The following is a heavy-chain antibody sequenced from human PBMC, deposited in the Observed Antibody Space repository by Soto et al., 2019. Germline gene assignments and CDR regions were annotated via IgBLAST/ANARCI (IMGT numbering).Heavy chain of an antibody. CDR1: GGSFIGYS. Sequence: SQTRSLTCALYGGSFIGYSWSWNRPPPRKGLEWIGETNDSGTTNYNPSLKSQGTISVDTCKNQFSQKLSSVTGADTAVYYCARSGGYIVLVPAANASYYCYYYCMDVWGQGTTVTVSS. J-gene: IGHJ6*02. CDR2: TNDSGTT. D-gene: IGHD2-2*01. CDR3: ARSGGYIVLVPAANASYYCYYYCMDV. V-gene: IGHV4-34*01.